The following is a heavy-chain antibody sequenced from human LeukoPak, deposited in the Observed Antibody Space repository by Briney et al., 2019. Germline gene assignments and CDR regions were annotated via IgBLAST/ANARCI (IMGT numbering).Heavy chain of an antibody. CDR3: AKGSYYDSSGSFYFGY. Sequence: GGSLRLSCAASGFTFSSYAMSWVRQAPGKGLEWVSGISGSGDNTYYADSVKGRFTISRDNSKNTLYVQVNSLGTEDTAAYYCAKGSYYDSSGSFYFGYWGQGALVTVSS. J-gene: IGHJ4*02. D-gene: IGHD3-22*01. CDR2: ISGSGDNT. V-gene: IGHV3-23*01. CDR1: GFTFSSYA.